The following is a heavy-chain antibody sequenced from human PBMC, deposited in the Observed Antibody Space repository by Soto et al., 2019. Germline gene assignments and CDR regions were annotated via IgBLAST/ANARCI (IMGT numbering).Heavy chain of an antibody. D-gene: IGHD3-22*01. V-gene: IGHV4-59*01. CDR3: AREVRDYYDSSGYSNWFDP. Sequence: SETLSLTCTVSGGSISSYYWSWIREPPGKGLEWIGYIYYSGSTNYNPSLKSRVTISVDTSKNQFSLKLSSVTAADTAVYYCAREVRDYYDSSGYSNWFDPWGQGTLVTVSS. CDR2: IYYSGST. CDR1: GGSISSYY. J-gene: IGHJ5*02.